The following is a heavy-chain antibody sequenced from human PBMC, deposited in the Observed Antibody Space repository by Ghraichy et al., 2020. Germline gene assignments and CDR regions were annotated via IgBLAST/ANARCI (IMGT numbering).Heavy chain of an antibody. J-gene: IGHJ4*02. CDR3: ARGPRSGDY. V-gene: IGHV3-48*02. CDR1: GFIFSSYS. D-gene: IGHD3-3*01. Sequence: GGSLRLSCAASGFIFSSYSMNWVRQAPGKGLEWVSYISSSSTIYYADSVKGRFTISRDNAKNSLYLQMNSLRDEDTAVYYCARGPRSGDYWGQGTLVSVFS. CDR2: ISSSSTI.